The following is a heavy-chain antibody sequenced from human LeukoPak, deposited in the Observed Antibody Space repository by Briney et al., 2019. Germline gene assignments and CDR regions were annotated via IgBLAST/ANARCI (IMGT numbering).Heavy chain of an antibody. Sequence: SVKVSCKASGYTLTDYYMHWVRQAPGQGLEWMGGIIPIFGTANYAQKFQGRVTITADESTSSAYMELSSLSSEDTAVYYCARGPSSSSYYYYYYGMDVWGQGTTVTVSS. CDR1: GYTLTDYY. CDR2: IIPIFGTA. D-gene: IGHD6-6*01. J-gene: IGHJ6*02. V-gene: IGHV1-69*13. CDR3: ARGPSSSSYYYYYYGMDV.